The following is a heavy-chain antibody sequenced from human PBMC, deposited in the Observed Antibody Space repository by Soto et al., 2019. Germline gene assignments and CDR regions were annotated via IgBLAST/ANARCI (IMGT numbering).Heavy chain of an antibody. Sequence: KPSETLSLTCTVSGGSISSGDYYWSCIRQPPGKGLEWIGYIYYSGSTYYNPSLKSRVTISVDTSKNQFSLKLSSVTAADTAVYYCARAVRFLEWLSRFDYWGQGTLVTVSS. V-gene: IGHV4-30-4*01. CDR1: GGSISSGDYY. CDR3: ARAVRFLEWLSRFDY. CDR2: IYYSGST. D-gene: IGHD3-3*01. J-gene: IGHJ4*02.